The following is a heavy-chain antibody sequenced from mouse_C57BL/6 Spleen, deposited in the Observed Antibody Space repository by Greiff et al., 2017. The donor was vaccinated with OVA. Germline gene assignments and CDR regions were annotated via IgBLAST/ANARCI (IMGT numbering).Heavy chain of an antibody. CDR1: GYTFTDYY. J-gene: IGHJ3*01. D-gene: IGHD2-4*01. Sequence: VQLQQSGAELVRPGASVKLSCKASGYTFTDYYINWVKQRPGQGLEWIARIYPGSGDTYYNEKFKGKATLTAEKSSSTAYMQLSSLTSEDSAVYFCARWGDYEVAYWGQGTLVTVSA. CDR3: ARWGDYEVAY. V-gene: IGHV1-76*01. CDR2: IYPGSGDT.